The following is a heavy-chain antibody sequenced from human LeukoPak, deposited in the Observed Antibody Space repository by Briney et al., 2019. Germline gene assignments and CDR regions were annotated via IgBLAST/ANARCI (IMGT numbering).Heavy chain of an antibody. CDR1: GFTFSSYA. CDR2: ISGSGGST. D-gene: IGHD4-17*01. CDR3: ARGHTVTLALARRPGNFDY. Sequence: GGSLRLSCAASGFTFSSYAMSWVRQAPGKGLEWVSAISGSGGSTYYADSVKGRFTISRDNSKNTLYLQMNSLRAEDTAVYYCARGHTVTLALARRPGNFDYWGQGTLVTVSS. V-gene: IGHV3-23*01. J-gene: IGHJ4*02.